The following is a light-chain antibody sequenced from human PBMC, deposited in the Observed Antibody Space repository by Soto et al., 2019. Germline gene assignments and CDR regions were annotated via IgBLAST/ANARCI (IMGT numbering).Light chain of an antibody. CDR2: WAS. V-gene: IGKV4-1*01. Sequence: DIVMTQSPDSLAVSLGERATINCKSSQSVLYSSNNKTYLAWYQQKPGQPPKLLIYWASTRESGVPDRFSGSGSGTDSTLTISSVQAEDVAGYYCQQYYSTPWTFGQGTKVEIK. CDR1: QSVLYSSNNKTY. CDR3: QQYYSTPWT. J-gene: IGKJ1*01.